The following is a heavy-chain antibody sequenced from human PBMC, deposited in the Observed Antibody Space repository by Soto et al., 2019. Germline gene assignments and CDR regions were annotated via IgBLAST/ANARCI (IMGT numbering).Heavy chain of an antibody. CDR1: GFTFSDYY. J-gene: IGHJ6*03. Sequence: GGSLRLSCAASGFTFSDYYMSWIRQAPGKGLEWVSYISSSGSTIYYADSVKGRFTISRDNAKNSLYLQMNSLRAEDTAVYYCARAPDSDYYYYYMDVWGKGTTVTVSS. CDR2: ISSSGSTI. CDR3: ARAPDSDYYYYYMDV. V-gene: IGHV3-11*01.